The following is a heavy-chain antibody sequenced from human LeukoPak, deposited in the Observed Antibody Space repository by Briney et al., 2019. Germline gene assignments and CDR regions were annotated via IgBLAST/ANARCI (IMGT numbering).Heavy chain of an antibody. J-gene: IGHJ4*02. V-gene: IGHV4-34*01. CDR3: ARDRAVAASSSREYYFDY. CDR2: INHSGST. Sequence: SETLSLTCAVYGGSFSGYYWSWIRQPPGKGLEWIGEINHSGSTNYNPSLKSRVTISVDTSKNQFSLKLSSVTAADTSVYYCARDRAVAASSSREYYFDYWGQGTLVTVSS. D-gene: IGHD6-19*01. CDR1: GGSFSGYY.